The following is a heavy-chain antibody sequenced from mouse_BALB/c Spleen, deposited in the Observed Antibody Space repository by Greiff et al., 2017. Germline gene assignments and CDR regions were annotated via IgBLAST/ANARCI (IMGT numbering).Heavy chain of an antibody. D-gene: IGHD4-1*02. CDR2: IYPGDGDT. CDR1: GYAFSSSW. Sequence: QVQLQQSGPELVKPGASVKISCKASGYAFSSSWMNWVKQRPGQGLEWIGRIYPGDGDTNYNGKFKGKATLTADKSSSTAYMQLSSLTSVDSAVYFCARSNGTEAMDYWGQGTSVTVSS. CDR3: ARSNGTEAMDY. V-gene: IGHV1-82*01. J-gene: IGHJ4*01.